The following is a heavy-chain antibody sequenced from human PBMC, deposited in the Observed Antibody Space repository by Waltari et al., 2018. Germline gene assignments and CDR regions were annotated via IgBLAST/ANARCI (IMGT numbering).Heavy chain of an antibody. D-gene: IGHD2-8*02. CDR3: ASCTGGNCYYYGFDV. CDR1: GFPFSSSG. J-gene: IGHJ6*02. Sequence: QVQLVESGGGVVQPGGSLRLSCAASGFPFSSSGMHWVRQTPGRGLEWVAVISSDGSRKSYADSVKGRFSISRDNSKNSLSLEMNSLRPEDTAVYYCASCTGGNCYYYGFDVWGQGTTVTVSS. CDR2: ISSDGSRK. V-gene: IGHV3-30*03.